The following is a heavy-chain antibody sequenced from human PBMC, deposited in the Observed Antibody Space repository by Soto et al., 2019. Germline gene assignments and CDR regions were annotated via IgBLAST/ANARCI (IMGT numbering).Heavy chain of an antibody. CDR1: GGTFSSYT. CDR2: IIPILGIA. CDR3: ARLSVGPGGWFDP. Sequence: SVKVSCKASGGTFSSYTISWVRQAPGQGLEWMGRIIPILGIANYAQKFQGRVTITADKSTSTAYMELSSLRSEDTAVYYCARLSVGPGGWFDPWGQGTLVTAPQ. J-gene: IGHJ5*02. V-gene: IGHV1-69*02.